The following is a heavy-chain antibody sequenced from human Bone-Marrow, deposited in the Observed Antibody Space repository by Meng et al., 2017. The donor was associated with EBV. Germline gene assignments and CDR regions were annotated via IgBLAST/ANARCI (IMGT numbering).Heavy chain of an antibody. Sequence: ELQLVGSXXXXXKPXGXLSLSRAASGFTFSCYSMNWVRQAPGKGLEWVSSISSSSSYIYYADSVKGRFTISRDNAKNSLYLQMNSLRAEDTAVYYCARSHSGWYDWGQGTLVTVSS. CDR3: ARSHSGWYD. CDR2: ISSSSSYI. J-gene: IGHJ4*02. V-gene: IGHV3-21*01. D-gene: IGHD6-19*01. CDR1: GFTFSCYS.